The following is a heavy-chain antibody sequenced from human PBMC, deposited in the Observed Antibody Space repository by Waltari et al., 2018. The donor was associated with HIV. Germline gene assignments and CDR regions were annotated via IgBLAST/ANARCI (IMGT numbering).Heavy chain of an antibody. CDR3: ARGHDILTAHYHWYLDL. CDR2: GYISGST. CDR1: GGSITSGTYY. V-gene: IGHV4-61*02. Sequence: QVQLQESGPGLVKPSQTLSLTCTVSGGSITSGTYYWTWIRQPAGKGLEWVGRGYISGSTNYNPSLRSRVTISVDTSKNQFSLKLTSVTAADTAVYYCARGHDILTAHYHWYLDLWGRGTLVTVSS. J-gene: IGHJ2*01. D-gene: IGHD3-9*01.